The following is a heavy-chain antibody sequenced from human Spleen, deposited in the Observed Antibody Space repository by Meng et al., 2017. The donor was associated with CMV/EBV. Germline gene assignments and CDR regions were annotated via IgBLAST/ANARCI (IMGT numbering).Heavy chain of an antibody. D-gene: IGHD3-3*01. J-gene: IGHJ4*02. CDR3: ASGLRFLDWCEFDY. CDR2: ISVYNGNT. CDR1: GYTFTSYG. V-gene: IGHV1-18*01. Sequence: ASGYTFTSYGINWVRQAPGQGLEWMGWISVYNGNTNYAQNLQGRLTMTTDTSTSTAYMELRSLRSDDTAIYYCASGLRFLDWCEFDYWGQGTVVTVSS.